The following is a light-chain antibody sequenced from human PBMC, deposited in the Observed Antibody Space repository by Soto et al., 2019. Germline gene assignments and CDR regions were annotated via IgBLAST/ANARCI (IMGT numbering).Light chain of an antibody. V-gene: IGKV3-15*01. J-gene: IGKJ1*01. CDR3: QHYNNWPWT. Sequence: EMVMTKSPPTLSVSPGARATLSCRASQSVSSNLAWYQQKPGQAPRLLIYGASTRATGVPARFSGSGSGTEFTLTISSLQSEDIAVYSCQHYNNWPWTFGQGTKVDIK. CDR1: QSVSSN. CDR2: GAS.